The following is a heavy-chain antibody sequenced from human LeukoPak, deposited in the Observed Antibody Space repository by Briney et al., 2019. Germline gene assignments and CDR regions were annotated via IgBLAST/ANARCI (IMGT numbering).Heavy chain of an antibody. CDR3: ARDPGSAAHDWYFDL. CDR2: IGSGGSGT. V-gene: IGHV3-74*01. J-gene: IGHJ2*01. Sequence: GGSLRLSCAASGFTFSNYLMHWVRQAPGKGLVWVSRIGSGGSGTSYADSVKGRFTIPRDNAKNTLFLQMNSLRVEDSAVYYCARDPGSAAHDWYFDLWGRGTLVTVSS. CDR1: GFTFSNYL. D-gene: IGHD1-26*01.